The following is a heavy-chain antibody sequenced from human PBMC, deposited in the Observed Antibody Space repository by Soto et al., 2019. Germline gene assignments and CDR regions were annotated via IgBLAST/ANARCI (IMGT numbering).Heavy chain of an antibody. V-gene: IGHV4-39*01. D-gene: IGHD3-10*01. CDR3: ARHAAYYYGSGSYAYYYGMDV. J-gene: IGHJ6*02. Sequence: SETLSLTCTVSGGSISSSSYYWGWIRQPPGKGLEWIGIIYYSGSTYYNPSLKSRVTISVDTSKNQFSLKLSSVTAADTAVYYCARHAAYYYGSGSYAYYYGMDVWGQGTTVTVSS. CDR2: IYYSGST. CDR1: GGSISSSSYY.